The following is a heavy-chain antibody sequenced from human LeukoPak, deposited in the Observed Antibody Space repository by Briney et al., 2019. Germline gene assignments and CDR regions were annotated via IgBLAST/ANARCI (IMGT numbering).Heavy chain of an antibody. CDR1: AYTFNNYL. J-gene: IGHJ5*02. CDR2: IDPSGGST. Sequence: ASVKVSCKAFAYTFNNYLIHWVRQAPGQGREWMGIIDPSGGSTDYAQKFQGRVTMTRDMSTSTVYMELSSLRSEDTAVYFCARDLGLRGVTNWFDPWGHGTLVTVSS. D-gene: IGHD3-10*01. V-gene: IGHV1-46*02. CDR3: ARDLGLRGVTNWFDP.